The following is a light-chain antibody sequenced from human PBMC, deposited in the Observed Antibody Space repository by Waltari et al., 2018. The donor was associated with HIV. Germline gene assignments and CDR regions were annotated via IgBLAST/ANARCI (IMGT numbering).Light chain of an antibody. CDR2: GSS. V-gene: IGLV1-40*01. CDR3: QSYDSSLSDVV. Sequence: QSVLTQPPSVSGAPGQRVTIPCTGNRSNIGAGYDVPAYQQLPGTAPKLLIYGSSKRPSGVPDRCSGSKSGTSASLAITGLQAEDEADYYCQSYDSSLSDVVFGGGTKLTVL. J-gene: IGLJ2*01. CDR1: RSNIGAGYD.